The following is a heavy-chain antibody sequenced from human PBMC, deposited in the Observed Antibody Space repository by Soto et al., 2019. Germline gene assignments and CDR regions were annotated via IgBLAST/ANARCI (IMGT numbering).Heavy chain of an antibody. CDR3: ARGSGRLSDAFDI. Sequence: SETLSLTCTVSGGSISSSSYYWGWIRQPPGKGLEWIGSIYYSGSTYYNPSLKSRVTISVDTSENQFSLKLSTVTAADTAVYYGARGSGRLSDAFDIWGQGTMVTVSS. D-gene: IGHD1-26*01. CDR1: GGSISSSSYY. V-gene: IGHV4-39*07. J-gene: IGHJ3*02. CDR2: IYYSGST.